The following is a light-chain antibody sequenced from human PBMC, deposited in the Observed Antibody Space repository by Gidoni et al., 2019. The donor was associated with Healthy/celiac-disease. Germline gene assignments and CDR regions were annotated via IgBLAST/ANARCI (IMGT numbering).Light chain of an antibody. J-gene: IGKJ1*01. V-gene: IGKV4-1*01. CDR2: WAS. CDR1: QSVLYSSNNKNY. Sequence: DIGMTQSPDPLDVARGERANINCKSSQSVLYSSNNKNYLAWSQQKPGQPPKLLIYWASTRESVVPDRFRGSGSGTDFPLPISSLPAEDVAVYFCQQFYSTPTWTFGQGTKVEIK. CDR3: QQFYSTPTWT.